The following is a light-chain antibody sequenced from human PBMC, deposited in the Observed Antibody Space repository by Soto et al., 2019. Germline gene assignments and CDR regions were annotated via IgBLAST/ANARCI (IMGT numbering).Light chain of an antibody. J-gene: IGLJ3*02. CDR2: EVS. Sequence: QSALTQPASVSGSPGQSITLSCTGTSSDVGAYNYVSWYQQHPGKAPKLMIYEVSNRPSGVSNRFSGSKSANTASLTISGLQAGGEADYYCSSYTSSSTWLFGGGTKLTVL. V-gene: IGLV2-14*03. CDR1: SSDVGAYNY. CDR3: SSYTSSSTWL.